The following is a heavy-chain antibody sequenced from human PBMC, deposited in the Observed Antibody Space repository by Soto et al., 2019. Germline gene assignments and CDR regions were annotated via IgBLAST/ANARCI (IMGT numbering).Heavy chain of an antibody. D-gene: IGHD3-10*01. Sequence: EVQLVESGGGLVQPGGSLRLSCAVSGFTFGSFWMHWVRQAPGEGLVWVSRINTDGSSTSYADSVKGRFTISRDNAKNTLYLQMNSLRVEDTAMYYCAKRGVDTFGLSYWGQGTLVTVSS. CDR3: AKRGVDTFGLSY. V-gene: IGHV3-74*01. CDR2: INTDGSST. CDR1: GFTFGSFW. J-gene: IGHJ4*02.